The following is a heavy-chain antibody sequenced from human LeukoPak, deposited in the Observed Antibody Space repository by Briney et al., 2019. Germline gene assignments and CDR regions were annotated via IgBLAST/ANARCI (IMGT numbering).Heavy chain of an antibody. Sequence: PGGSLRLSCAASGFTFSSYAMSWVRQAPGKGLEWVAVISYDGSNKYYADSVKGRFTISRDNSKNTLYLQMNSLRAEDTAVYYCARDMIHYDSSVTLGYWGQGTLVTVSP. D-gene: IGHD3-22*01. CDR1: GFTFSSYA. CDR2: ISYDGSNK. V-gene: IGHV3-30-3*01. CDR3: ARDMIHYDSSVTLGY. J-gene: IGHJ4*02.